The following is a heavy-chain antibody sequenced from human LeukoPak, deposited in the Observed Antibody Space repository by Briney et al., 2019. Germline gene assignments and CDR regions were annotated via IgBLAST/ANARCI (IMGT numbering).Heavy chain of an antibody. CDR2: IYYSGST. V-gene: IGHV4-59*01. J-gene: IGHJ6*02. D-gene: IGHD2-2*02. CDR1: GGSISSYY. CDR3: ARDIVVPAAIPPNYYYYYGMDV. Sequence: SETLSLTCTVSGGSISSYYWSWVRQPPGKGLEWIGYIYYSGSTNYNPSLKSRVTISVDTSKNQFSLKLSSVTAADTAVYYCARDIVVPAAIPPNYYYYYGMDVWGQGTTVTVSS.